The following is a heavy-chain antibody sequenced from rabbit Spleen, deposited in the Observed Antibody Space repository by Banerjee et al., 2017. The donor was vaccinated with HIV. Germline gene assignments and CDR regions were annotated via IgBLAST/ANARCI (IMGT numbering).Heavy chain of an antibody. CDR3: ARDPSGREDFDL. Sequence: QQQLVESGGGLVKPGASLTLTCKASGFSFSNKAVMCWVRQAPGKGLDWIACINIANGNPYFANWVNGRFTISKTSSTTVTLQMTSLTAADTAMYFCARDPSGREDFDLWGQGTLVTVS. CDR1: GFSFSNKAV. CDR2: INIANGNP. D-gene: IGHD1-1*01. J-gene: IGHJ3*01. V-gene: IGHV1S45*01.